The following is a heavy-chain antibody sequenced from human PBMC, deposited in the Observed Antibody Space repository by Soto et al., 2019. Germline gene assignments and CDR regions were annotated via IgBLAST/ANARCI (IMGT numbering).Heavy chain of an antibody. D-gene: IGHD2-21*02. J-gene: IGHJ4*02. V-gene: IGHV4-59*01. CDR2: IYYIGST. CDR1: GGSISSYY. Sequence: SETLSLTCTVSGGSISSYYWSWIRQPPGKGLEWIGDIYYIGSTNYNPSLKSRVTISVDTSKNQFSLKLRSVTAADTAVYYCARTTYCGGDCFSGSDYWGQGTLVTVSS. CDR3: ARTTYCGGDCFSGSDY.